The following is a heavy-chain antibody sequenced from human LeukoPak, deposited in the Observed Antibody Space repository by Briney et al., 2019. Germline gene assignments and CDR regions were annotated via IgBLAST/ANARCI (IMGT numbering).Heavy chain of an antibody. CDR1: GYTFTGYY. V-gene: IGHV1-2*02. Sequence: ASVKVSCKASGYTFTGYYMHWVRQAPGQGLEWVGWINPNSGGTNYAQKFQGRVTMTRDMSTSTVYMELSSLRSEDTAVYYCARRLGGTAETDAFDIWGQGTMVTVSS. CDR3: ARRLGGTAETDAFDI. D-gene: IGHD3-16*01. CDR2: INPNSGGT. J-gene: IGHJ3*02.